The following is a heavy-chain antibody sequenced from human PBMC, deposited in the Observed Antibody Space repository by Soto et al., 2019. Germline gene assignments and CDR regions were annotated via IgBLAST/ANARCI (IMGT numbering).Heavy chain of an antibody. CDR2: IYWDDDK. D-gene: IGHD3-3*01. CDR3: AHTAVQLERLLPFDY. V-gene: IGHV2-5*02. CDR1: GFSLSTSGVG. J-gene: IGHJ4*02. Sequence: QITLKKSGPTLVKPTQTLTLTCTFSGFSLSTSGVGVGWIRQPPGKALEWLALIYWDDDKRYSPSLKTRLTITKDTSENQVVLTMTNLDPVDTATYYCAHTAVQLERLLPFDYWGQGSLVTVSS.